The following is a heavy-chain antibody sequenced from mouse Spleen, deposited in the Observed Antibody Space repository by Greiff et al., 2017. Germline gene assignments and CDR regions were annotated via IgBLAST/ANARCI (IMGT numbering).Heavy chain of an antibody. D-gene: IGHD5-1*01. CDR2: IDPENGNT. V-gene: IGHV14-1*02. Sequence: EVQLQQSGAELVRPGALVKLSCKASGFNITDYYMHWVKQRPEQGLEWIGWIDPENGNTIYDPKFQGKASITADTSSNTAYLQLSSLTSEDTAVYYCARGVPFAYWGQGTLVTVSA. CDR1: GFNITDYY. J-gene: IGHJ3*01. CDR3: ARGVPFAY.